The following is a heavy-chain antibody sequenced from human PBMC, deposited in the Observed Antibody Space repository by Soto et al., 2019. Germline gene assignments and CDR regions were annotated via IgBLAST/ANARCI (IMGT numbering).Heavy chain of an antibody. D-gene: IGHD3-3*01. CDR2: IWYDGSNK. Sequence: PGGSLRLSCAASGFTFSSYGMHWVRQAPGKGLEWVAVIWYDGSNKYYADSVKGRFTISRDNSKNTLYLQMNSLRAEDTAMYYCARDQAIFGVVITPVFDPWGQGTLVTVSS. CDR3: ARDQAIFGVVITPVFDP. J-gene: IGHJ5*02. CDR1: GFTFSSYG. V-gene: IGHV3-33*01.